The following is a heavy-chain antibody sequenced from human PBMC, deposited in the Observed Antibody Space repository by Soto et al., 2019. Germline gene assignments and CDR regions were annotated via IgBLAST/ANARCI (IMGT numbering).Heavy chain of an antibody. D-gene: IGHD6-19*01. CDR1: GFTFSDHY. CDR2: IKNKANSYTT. CDR3: TRVRLRSSRSSDY. J-gene: IGHJ4*02. Sequence: EVQLVESGGGLVQPEGSLRLSCAASGFTFSDHYMDWVRQAPGTGLEWVGRIKNKANSYTTEYAANVKGRCIISRDDSKNSVFLQMSLLKTDDTAVYYCTRVRLRSSRSSDYWGQGILVTVSS. V-gene: IGHV3-72*01.